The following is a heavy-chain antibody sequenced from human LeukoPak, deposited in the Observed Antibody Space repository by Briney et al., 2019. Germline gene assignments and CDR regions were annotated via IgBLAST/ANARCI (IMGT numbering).Heavy chain of an antibody. J-gene: IGHJ4*02. CDR2: ISSNGGST. V-gene: IGHV3-64*01. Sequence: PGGSLRLSCAASGFTFSSYAMHWVRQAPGKGLEYVSAISSNGGSTYYANSVEGRFTISRDNSKNTLYLQMGSLRVEDMAVYYCARARGYDTRDFDYWGQGTLVTVSS. D-gene: IGHD6-13*01. CDR1: GFTFSSYA. CDR3: ARARGYDTRDFDY.